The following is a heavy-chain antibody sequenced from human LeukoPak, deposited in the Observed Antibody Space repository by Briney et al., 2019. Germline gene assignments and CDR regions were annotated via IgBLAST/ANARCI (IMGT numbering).Heavy chain of an antibody. D-gene: IGHD6-13*01. J-gene: IGHJ3*02. CDR2: IYYSGST. CDR3: AGAPPLLYSSSSLGAFDI. Sequence: SETLSLTCTVSGGSISSYYWSWIRQPPGKGLEWIGHIYYSGSTNYNPSLRSRGTISVGTSKNQFSLKLNSVTAADTAVYYCAGAPPLLYSSSSLGAFDIWGQGTMVTVSS. V-gene: IGHV4-59*01. CDR1: GGSISSYY.